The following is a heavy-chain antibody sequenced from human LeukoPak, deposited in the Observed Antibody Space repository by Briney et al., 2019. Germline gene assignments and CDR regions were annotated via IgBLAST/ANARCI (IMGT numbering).Heavy chain of an antibody. Sequence: GESLKISCKGSAYSFTSYWIGWVRQMPGKGLEWMGIIYPGDSDTRYSPSFQGQVTISADKSISTAYLQWSSLKASDTAMYYCARHGAIAAAGTTYYYYYYGMDVWGQGTTVTVSS. V-gene: IGHV5-51*01. CDR1: AYSFTSYW. D-gene: IGHD6-13*01. CDR3: ARHGAIAAAGTTYYYYYYGMDV. J-gene: IGHJ6*02. CDR2: IYPGDSDT.